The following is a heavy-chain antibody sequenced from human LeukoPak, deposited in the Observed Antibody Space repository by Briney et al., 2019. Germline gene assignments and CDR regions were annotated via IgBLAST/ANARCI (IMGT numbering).Heavy chain of an antibody. Sequence: GGSLRLSRAASGFTFKDYWMSWVRQAPGKGPERVANINKESNEKHSVDSVKGRFNVSRDNAKNSLFLQMNSLRVEDTAVYYCATYKNWVAGDVWGQGTTVSVSS. J-gene: IGHJ6*02. CDR1: GFTFKDYW. D-gene: IGHD7-27*01. V-gene: IGHV3-7*01. CDR3: ATYKNWVAGDV. CDR2: INKESNEK.